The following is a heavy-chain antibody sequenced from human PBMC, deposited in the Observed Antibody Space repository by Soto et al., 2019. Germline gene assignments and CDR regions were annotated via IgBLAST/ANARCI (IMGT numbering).Heavy chain of an antibody. J-gene: IGHJ6*02. CDR3: ARDPSGSGSFWDYYGMDV. CDR2: ISAYNGNT. D-gene: IGHD3-10*01. Sequence: ASVKVSCKASGYTFTSYGISWVRQAPGQGLEWMGWISAYNGNTNYAQKFQGRVTITRDTSASTAYMELSSLRSEDTAVYYCARDPSGSGSFWDYYGMDVWGQGTTVTVSS. CDR1: GYTFTSYG. V-gene: IGHV1-18*01.